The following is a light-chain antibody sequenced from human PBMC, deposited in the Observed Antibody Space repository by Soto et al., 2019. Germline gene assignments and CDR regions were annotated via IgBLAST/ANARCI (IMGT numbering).Light chain of an antibody. J-gene: IGLJ2*01. CDR3: QSCDSSLSVV. CDR2: GNS. Sequence: QSVLTQPPSVSGAPGQRVTISCTGSSSNIGAGYDVHWYQQLPGTAPKLLIYGNSNRPSGVPDRFSGSKSGTSASLAITGLQAEDEADYYCQSCDSSLSVVFGGRTKLTVL. V-gene: IGLV1-40*01. CDR1: SSNIGAGYD.